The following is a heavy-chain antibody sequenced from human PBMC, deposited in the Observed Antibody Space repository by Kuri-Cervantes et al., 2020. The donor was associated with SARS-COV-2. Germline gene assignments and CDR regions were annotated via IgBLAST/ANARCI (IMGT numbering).Heavy chain of an antibody. CDR1: GYTFTGYY. J-gene: IGHJ4*02. V-gene: IGHV1-2*02. CDR2: INPNSGGT. CDR3: ARVSGSYGNPSDY. Sequence: ASVKVSCKASGYTFTGYYMHWVRQAPGQGLEWRGWINPNSGGTNYAQKFQDRVTMTRDTSISTAYMELSRLRSDDTAVYYCARVSGSYGNPSDYWGQGTLVTVSS. D-gene: IGHD1-26*01.